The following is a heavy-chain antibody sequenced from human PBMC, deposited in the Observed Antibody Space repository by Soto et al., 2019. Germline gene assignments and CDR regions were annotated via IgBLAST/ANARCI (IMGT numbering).Heavy chain of an antibody. CDR1: GFTFSSYW. CDR2: IKQDGSEK. D-gene: IGHD2-2*01. CDR3: ARDRYRVVGPGSFDY. V-gene: IGHV3-7*01. Sequence: GGSLRLSCAASGFTFSSYWMSWVRQAPGKGLEWVANIKQDGSEKYYVDSVKGRFTISRDNAKNSLYLQMNSLRAEDTAVYYCARDRYRVVGPGSFDYWGQGTLVTVSS. J-gene: IGHJ4*02.